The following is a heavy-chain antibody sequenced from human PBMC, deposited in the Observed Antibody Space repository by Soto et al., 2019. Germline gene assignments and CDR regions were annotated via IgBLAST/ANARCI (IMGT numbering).Heavy chain of an antibody. D-gene: IGHD6-13*01. J-gene: IGHJ4*02. CDR3: AKDGAIAAADYFFDY. Sequence: GGSLRLSCAASGFTFSTYWMHWVRQAPGKGLVWVSRINSDGSSTTYADSVKGRFTISRDNAKNTLFLQMNTLRAEDTAVYYCAKDGAIAAADYFFDYWGQGSLVTVSS. CDR1: GFTFSTYW. CDR2: INSDGSST. V-gene: IGHV3-74*01.